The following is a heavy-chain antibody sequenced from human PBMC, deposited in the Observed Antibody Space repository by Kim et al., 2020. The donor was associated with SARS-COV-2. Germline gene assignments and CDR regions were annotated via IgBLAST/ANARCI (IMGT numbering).Heavy chain of an antibody. D-gene: IGHD3-10*01. CDR2: IWYDGSNK. J-gene: IGHJ5*02. CDR1: GFTFSSYG. Sequence: GGSLRLSCAASGFTFSSYGMHWVRQAPGKGLEWVAVIWYDGSNKYYADSVKGRFTISRDNSKNTLYLQMNSLRAEDTAVYYCARQLGTYGSGSYPFWFDPWGQGTLVTVSS. V-gene: IGHV3-33*01. CDR3: ARQLGTYGSGSYPFWFDP.